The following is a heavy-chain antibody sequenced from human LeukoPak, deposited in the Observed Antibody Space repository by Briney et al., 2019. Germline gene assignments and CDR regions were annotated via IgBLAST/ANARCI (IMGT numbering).Heavy chain of an antibody. CDR1: GFTFSSYA. CDR3: ARGYSGSKWAFDY. CDR2: ISGSGGST. Sequence: GGSLRLSCAASGFTFSSYAMSWVRQAPGKGLEWVSAISGSGGSTYYADSVKGRFTISRDNSKNTLYLQMNSLRAEDTAVYYCARGYSGSKWAFDYWGQGTLVTVSS. J-gene: IGHJ4*02. V-gene: IGHV3-23*01. D-gene: IGHD6-19*01.